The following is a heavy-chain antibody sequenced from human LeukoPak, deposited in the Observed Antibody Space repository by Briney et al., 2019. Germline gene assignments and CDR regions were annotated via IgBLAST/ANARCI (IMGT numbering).Heavy chain of an antibody. CDR3: AIPDSSSGYPDSFDM. Sequence: PSETLSLTCTVSGGSISSYYWSWVRQPPGKGLEWVGYIYYSGSTNYNTYLKSRVTILVDTSKDQFSLKLSSVTAADTAVYYSAIPDSSSGYPDSFDMCGEGTMVTVSS. CDR1: GGSISSYY. CDR2: IYYSGST. D-gene: IGHD3-22*01. J-gene: IGHJ3*02. V-gene: IGHV4-59*01.